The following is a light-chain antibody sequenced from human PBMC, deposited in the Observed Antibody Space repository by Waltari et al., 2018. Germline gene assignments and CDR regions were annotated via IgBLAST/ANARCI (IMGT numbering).Light chain of an antibody. J-gene: IGLJ2*01. CDR1: SGNLASNY. CDR2: KDN. Sequence: NFMLTQPHSVSESPGKTVTISCTRSSGNLASNYVQWYQQRPGSSPTTVVYKDNERPSGVPDRFSGSIDSSSNSASLTISRLKSDDEADYYCQSYDDNHHVVFGGGTKLIVL. CDR3: QSYDDNHHVV. V-gene: IGLV6-57*01.